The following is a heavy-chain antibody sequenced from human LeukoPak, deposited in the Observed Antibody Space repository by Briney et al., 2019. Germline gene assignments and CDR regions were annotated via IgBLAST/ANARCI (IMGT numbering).Heavy chain of an antibody. CDR3: ARGQRTPPDYFDY. CDR1: GFTFTNYA. J-gene: IGHJ4*02. V-gene: IGHV3-64*01. CDR2: VSDNGGTT. Sequence: PGGSLRLSCVISGFTFTNYAIHWVRQAPGKGLEYVSAVSDNGGTTYYANSVKGRFTISRDNSKNTVYLQMGSLRPEDMGVYYCARGQRTPPDYFDYWGQGTLVTVFS. D-gene: IGHD1-1*01.